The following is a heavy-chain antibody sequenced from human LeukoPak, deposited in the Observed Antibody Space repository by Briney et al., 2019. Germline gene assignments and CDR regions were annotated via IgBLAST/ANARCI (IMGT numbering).Heavy chain of an antibody. CDR1: GFTFSSYA. CDR2: ISYDGSNK. J-gene: IGHJ3*02. Sequence: PGGSLRLSCAASGFTFSSYAMHWVRQAPGKGLEWVALISYDGSNKHYADSVKGRFTISRDNSKNTLYVQMNSLRAEDTAVYYCAKNMGYGGNSAFDIWGQGTMVTVSS. CDR3: AKNMGYGGNSAFDI. D-gene: IGHD4-23*01. V-gene: IGHV3-30*04.